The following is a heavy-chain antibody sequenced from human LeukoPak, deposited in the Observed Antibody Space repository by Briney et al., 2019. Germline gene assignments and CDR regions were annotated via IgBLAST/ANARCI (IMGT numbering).Heavy chain of an antibody. D-gene: IGHD4-17*01. V-gene: IGHV4-31*03. J-gene: IGHJ4*02. CDR3: ARVRHTDDYGDYEDY. CDR1: GGSISSGGYY. CDR2: IYYSGST. Sequence: SETLSLTCTVSGGSISSGGYYWSWIRQHPGKGLEWIGYIYYSGSTYYNPSLKSRVTISVDTSKNQFSPKLSSVTAADTAVYYCARVRHTDDYGDYEDYWGQGTLVTVSS.